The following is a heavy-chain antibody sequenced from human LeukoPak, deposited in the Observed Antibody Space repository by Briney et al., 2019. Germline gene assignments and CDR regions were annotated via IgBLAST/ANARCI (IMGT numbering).Heavy chain of an antibody. Sequence: GGSLRLSCAASGFTFSSYGMHWVRQAPGKGLEWVAFIRYDGSNKYYADSVKGRFTISRDNSKNTLYLQMNSLRAEDTAVYYCARGGYSGFYGMDVWGQGTTVTVSS. D-gene: IGHD5-12*01. V-gene: IGHV3-30*02. CDR2: IRYDGSNK. CDR1: GFTFSSYG. J-gene: IGHJ6*02. CDR3: ARGGYSGFYGMDV.